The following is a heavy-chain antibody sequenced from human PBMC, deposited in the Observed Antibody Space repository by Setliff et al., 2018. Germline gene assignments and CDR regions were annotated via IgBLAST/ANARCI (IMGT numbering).Heavy chain of an antibody. V-gene: IGHV1-18*01. D-gene: IGHD2-2*01. CDR2: ISAYSGNT. Sequence: ASVKVSCKASGYTFSSYGISWVRQAPGQGLEWMGWISAYSGNTDYAQKFGGRVTMTTDTSTSTGYMELRSLRSDDTAVYYCARVGAYCSSSSCLDYWGQGTLVTVSS. CDR3: ARVGAYCSSSSCLDY. CDR1: GYTFSSYG. J-gene: IGHJ4*02.